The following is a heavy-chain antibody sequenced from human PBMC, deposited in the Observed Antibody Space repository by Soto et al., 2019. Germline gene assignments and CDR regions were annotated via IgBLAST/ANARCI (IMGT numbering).Heavy chain of an antibody. V-gene: IGHV4-31*03. CDR2: FYFSGCF. J-gene: IGHJ3*02. CDR1: GGSISSGGYY. Sequence: SETQTLTATLPGGSISSGGYYWSWIRQHPGKGLDWIGFFYFSGCFFFNPSVTTGVYISFVPSNLPFSLKLSSVTAADMAVYYCARERNIVVVPAAMPVAFDIWGQGTMVTVSS. CDR3: ARERNIVVVPAAMPVAFDI. D-gene: IGHD2-2*01.